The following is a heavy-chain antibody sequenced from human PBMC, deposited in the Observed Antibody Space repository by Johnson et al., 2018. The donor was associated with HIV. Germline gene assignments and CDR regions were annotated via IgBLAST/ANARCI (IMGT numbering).Heavy chain of an antibody. CDR1: GFTFSSYS. V-gene: IGHV3-30*04. CDR3: AREGGGTVVLGDEGAFDI. D-gene: IGHD3-10*01. Sequence: QVQLVESGGGVVQPARSLRLSCAASGFTFSSYSMHWVRQAPGKGLEWVAGISNDGRNKYYADSVKGRFTISRDNSKNTLFLQMNSLRAEDTSVYYCAREGGGTVVLGDEGAFDIWGQGTMVTVSS. J-gene: IGHJ3*02. CDR2: ISNDGRNK.